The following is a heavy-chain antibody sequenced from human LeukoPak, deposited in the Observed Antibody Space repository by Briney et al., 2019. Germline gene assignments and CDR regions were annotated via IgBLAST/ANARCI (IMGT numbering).Heavy chain of an antibody. CDR1: GYTFTNYW. D-gene: IGHD3-10*01. J-gene: IGHJ6*03. CDR3: ARLPGLSHLYTGSTYHYHYMDV. CDR2: IYPGNSDT. Sequence: GESLKISCTTSGYTFTNYWIAWVRQKPGGGLEWMGIIYPGNSDTRYSPSFQGQVTISADKSITTAYLQWSSLKASDSAIYYCARLPGLSHLYTGSTYHYHYMDVWGKGTTVTVSS. V-gene: IGHV5-51*01.